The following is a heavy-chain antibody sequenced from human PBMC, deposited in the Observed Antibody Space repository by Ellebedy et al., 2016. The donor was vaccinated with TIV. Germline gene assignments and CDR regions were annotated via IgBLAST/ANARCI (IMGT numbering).Heavy chain of an antibody. CDR1: GGSISSYY. Sequence: SETLSLTXTVSGGSISSYYWSWIRQPPGKGLEWIGYIYYSGSTNYNPSLKSRVTISVDTFKNQFSLKLSSVTAADTAVYYCARERDDHGDAFDIWGQGTMVTVSS. J-gene: IGHJ3*02. CDR3: ARERDDHGDAFDI. D-gene: IGHD1-1*01. CDR2: IYYSGST. V-gene: IGHV4-59*13.